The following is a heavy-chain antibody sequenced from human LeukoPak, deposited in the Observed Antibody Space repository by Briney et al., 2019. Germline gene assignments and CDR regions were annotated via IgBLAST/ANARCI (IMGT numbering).Heavy chain of an antibody. CDR2: SILSGAST. Sequence: GGSLRLSCAASGGLFSNYAMSWVRQAPRQGLGWVSTSILSGASTNYADSVKGRFTISRDNSKKTLYLQMSSLRGEDTDVYFCAKASGQFKTIDAFDIWGQGTTVTVSS. CDR1: GGLFSNYA. CDR3: AKASGQFKTIDAFDI. D-gene: IGHD3-10*01. V-gene: IGHV3-23*01. J-gene: IGHJ3*02.